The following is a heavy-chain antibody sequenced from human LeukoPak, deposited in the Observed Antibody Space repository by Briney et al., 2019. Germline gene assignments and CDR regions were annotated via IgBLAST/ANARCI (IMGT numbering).Heavy chain of an antibody. CDR3: ARDLGSGWNFDY. J-gene: IGHJ4*02. Sequence: GGSLRLSCAASGFTFSSYAMSWVRQAPGKGLEWVSAISGSTYYADSVKGRFTISRDNSKNTLYLQMNSLRAEDTAVYYCARDLGSGWNFDYWGQGTLVTVSS. CDR2: ISGST. CDR1: GFTFSSYA. V-gene: IGHV3-23*01. D-gene: IGHD6-19*01.